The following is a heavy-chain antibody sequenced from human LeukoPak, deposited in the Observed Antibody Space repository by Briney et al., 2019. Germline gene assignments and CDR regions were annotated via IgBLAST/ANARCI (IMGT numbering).Heavy chain of an antibody. Sequence: GASVKVSCKASGYTFTSYDINWVRQATGQGLEWMGWMNPNSGNTGYAQKFQGRVTMTRNTSISTAYMELSSLRSEDTAVYYCARGPTYYDILTGYSLSDAFDIWGQGTMVTVSS. CDR2: MNPNSGNT. CDR3: ARGPTYYDILTGYSLSDAFDI. J-gene: IGHJ3*02. CDR1: GYTFTSYD. V-gene: IGHV1-8*01. D-gene: IGHD3-9*01.